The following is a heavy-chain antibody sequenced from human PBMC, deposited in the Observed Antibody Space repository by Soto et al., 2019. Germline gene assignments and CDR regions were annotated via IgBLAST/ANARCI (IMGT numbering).Heavy chain of an antibody. CDR3: ARGGLGSYLLDY. CDR2: INMDGTRT. Sequence: EVQLVESGGGSVQPGGSLRLSCAASGFTFNSYWVHWVRQVPGKGLVWLSRINMDGTRTNYADSVKGRFAISRDNAKNPVYLKMNSLGVEDSAAYYCARGGLGSYLLDYWGQGTLVSVSS. V-gene: IGHV3-74*01. CDR1: GFTFNSYW. D-gene: IGHD3-10*01. J-gene: IGHJ4*02.